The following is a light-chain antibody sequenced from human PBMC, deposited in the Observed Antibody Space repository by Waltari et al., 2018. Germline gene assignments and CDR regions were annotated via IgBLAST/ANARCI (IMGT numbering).Light chain of an antibody. Sequence: QSALTQPRPVSGSPGQSVTISCTGTSSDVGAYDYVSWYQQHPGKAPKLMIYDVVKRPSGVPDRFSGSKSGDTASLTISGLQTEDEADYYCCSYAGSYIYVFGSGTKVTVL. V-gene: IGLV2-11*01. J-gene: IGLJ1*01. CDR1: SSDVGAYDY. CDR2: DVV. CDR3: CSYAGSYIYV.